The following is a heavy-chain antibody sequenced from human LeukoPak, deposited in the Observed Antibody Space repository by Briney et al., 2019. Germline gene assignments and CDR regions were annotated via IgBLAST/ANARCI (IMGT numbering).Heavy chain of an antibody. Sequence: SETLSLTCAVYGGSFSGYYWSWIRQPPGKGLEWIGEINHSGSTNYNPSLKSRVTISLHTSKNQFSLKLSSVTAADTAVYYCARHDRYDILTGFGYWGQGTLVTVSS. D-gene: IGHD3-9*01. J-gene: IGHJ4*02. V-gene: IGHV4-34*01. CDR2: INHSGST. CDR3: ARHDRYDILTGFGY. CDR1: GGSFSGYY.